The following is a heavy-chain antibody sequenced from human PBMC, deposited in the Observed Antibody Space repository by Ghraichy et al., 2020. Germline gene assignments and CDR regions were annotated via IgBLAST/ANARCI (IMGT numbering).Heavy chain of an antibody. V-gene: IGHV3-23*01. Sequence: LSLTCAASGFTLGSYAMRWVRQTPGKGLEWVSAISKSADDTYYADSVRGRFTISRDNSKNTLYLHMDSLRAEDSAVYYCAKTASPHYYFMDVWGKGTTVTVSS. CDR1: GFTLGSYA. CDR3: AKTASPHYYFMDV. CDR2: ISKSADDT. J-gene: IGHJ6*03. D-gene: IGHD2-21*02.